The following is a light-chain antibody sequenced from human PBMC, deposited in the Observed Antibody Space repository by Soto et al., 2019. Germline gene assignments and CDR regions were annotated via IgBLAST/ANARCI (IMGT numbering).Light chain of an antibody. CDR1: SSDVGAYNF. V-gene: IGLV2-14*01. J-gene: IGLJ1*01. CDR3: SSYTSTNTPYV. CDR2: EVT. Sequence: QSAVTQPASVSGSPGQSITISCTGSSSDVGAYNFVSWYQHHPGRAPKLILYEVTTRPSGVSSRFSGSKSGNTASLTISGLQADDEATYYCSSYTSTNTPYVFGTGPKVTVL.